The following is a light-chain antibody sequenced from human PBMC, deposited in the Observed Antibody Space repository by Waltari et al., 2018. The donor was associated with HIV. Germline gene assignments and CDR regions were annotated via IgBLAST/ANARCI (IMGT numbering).Light chain of an antibody. Sequence: QTALTQPASVSGSPGQSITISCTGTSSDVGAYNLVSWYQQHPGKAPRLIIYDVSERPAGVSNRFTRSNSGNTASLTISGLQAEDEADYYCCSYVSEIVPCVFGGGTKLTVL. V-gene: IGLV2-23*02. CDR1: SSDVGAYNL. CDR2: DVS. J-gene: IGLJ3*02. CDR3: CSYVSEIVPCV.